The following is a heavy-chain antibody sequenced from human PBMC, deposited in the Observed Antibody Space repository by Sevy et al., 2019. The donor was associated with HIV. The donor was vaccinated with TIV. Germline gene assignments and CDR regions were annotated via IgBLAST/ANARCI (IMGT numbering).Heavy chain of an antibody. J-gene: IGHJ5*02. CDR1: GFTPSTYG. V-gene: IGHV3-23*01. Sequence: GGSLRLSCAASGFTPSTYGMHWVRQAPGKGLEWVSSISISGADKYYADSVKGRFTISRDNSQNRLYLQMNSLRAEDTALYYCAKALVETEDKNEFDPWGQGTLVTVSS. CDR3: AKALVETEDKNEFDP. CDR2: ISISGADK. D-gene: IGHD2-8*02.